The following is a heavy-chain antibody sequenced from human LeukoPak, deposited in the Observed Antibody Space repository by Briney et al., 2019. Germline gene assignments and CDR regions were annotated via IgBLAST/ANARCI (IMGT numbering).Heavy chain of an antibody. CDR1: GGSISSSNW. CDR2: IYHSGST. Sequence: PSETLSLTCAVSGGSISSSNWWSWVRQPPGKGLEWIGEIYHSGSTNYNPSLKSRVTISVDKSKNQFSLKLSSVTAADTAVYYCARGKRRNSGSYYARGAFDIWGQGTMVTVPS. D-gene: IGHD1-26*01. V-gene: IGHV4-4*02. J-gene: IGHJ3*02. CDR3: ARGKRRNSGSYYARGAFDI.